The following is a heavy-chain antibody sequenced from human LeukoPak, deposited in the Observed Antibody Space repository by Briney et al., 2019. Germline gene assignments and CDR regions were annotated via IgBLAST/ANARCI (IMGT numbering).Heavy chain of an antibody. V-gene: IGHV3-30*02. D-gene: IGHD1-26*01. CDR3: AKEWELLRGIFDY. J-gene: IGHJ4*02. CDR1: GFTFSSYA. CDR2: IRYDGSNK. Sequence: PGRSLRLSCAASGFTFSSYAMHWVRQAPGKGLEWVAFIRYDGSNKYYAASVKGRFTIARDNSKNTLYLQMNSLRAEDTAVYYCAKEWELLRGIFDYWGQGTLVTVSS.